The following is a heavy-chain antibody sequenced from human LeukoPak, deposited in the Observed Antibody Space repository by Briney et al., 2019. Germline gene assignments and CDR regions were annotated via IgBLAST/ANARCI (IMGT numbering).Heavy chain of an antibody. CDR3: AKDGRGRTFFGDIEY. J-gene: IGHJ4*02. V-gene: IGHV3-30*18. D-gene: IGHD3-10*01. Sequence: GGSLRLSCAASGFTFSLYGMHWVRQAPGKGLEWVALISNDGDSEYYTDSVKGRFTISRDNAKDTLYLQMNSLRGEDTAVYYCAKDGRGRTFFGDIEYRGQGTLVAVSS. CDR2: ISNDGDSE. CDR1: GFTFSLYG.